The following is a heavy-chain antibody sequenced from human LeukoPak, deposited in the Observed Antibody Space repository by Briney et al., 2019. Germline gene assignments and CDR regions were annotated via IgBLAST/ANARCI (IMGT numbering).Heavy chain of an antibody. J-gene: IGHJ6*02. Sequence: GGSLRLSCAASGFTFSSYAMHWVRQAPGKGLEWVAVISYDGSNKYYADSVKGRFTISRDNSKNTLYLQMNSLGAEDTAVYYCARGGYGSGSYYTFYYYYGMDVWGQGTTVTVSS. D-gene: IGHD3-10*01. CDR1: GFTFSSYA. V-gene: IGHV3-30-3*01. CDR2: ISYDGSNK. CDR3: ARGGYGSGSYYTFYYYYGMDV.